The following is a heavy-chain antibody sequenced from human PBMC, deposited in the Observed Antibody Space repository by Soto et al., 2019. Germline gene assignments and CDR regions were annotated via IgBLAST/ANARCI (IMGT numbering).Heavy chain of an antibody. CDR1: GFTFSSYD. V-gene: IGHV3-13*01. J-gene: IGHJ6*02. Sequence: GGSLRLSCAASGFTFSSYDMHWVRQATGKGLEWVSAIGTAGDTYYPGSVKGRFTISRENAKNSLYLQMNSLRAEDTAVYYCARGGYSSSWYGPLYGMDVWGQGTTVTVSS. CDR2: IGTAGDT. CDR3: ARGGYSSSWYGPLYGMDV. D-gene: IGHD6-13*01.